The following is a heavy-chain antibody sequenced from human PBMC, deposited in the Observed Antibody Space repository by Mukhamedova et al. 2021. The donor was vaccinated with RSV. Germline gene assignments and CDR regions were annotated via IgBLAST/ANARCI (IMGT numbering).Heavy chain of an antibody. J-gene: IGHJ5*02. D-gene: IGHD3-3*01. Sequence: GYSIPSSGINAEYMGPGQGLEWMGWISAYNGNTNYAQKLQGRVTMTTDTSTSTAYMELRSLRSDDTAVYYCARAPPMGEYDFWSGYPRRRGFDPWGQGTL. CDR3: ARAPPMGEYDFWSGYPRRRGFDP. CDR2: ISAYNGNT. V-gene: IGHV1-18*01. CDR1: GYSIPSSG.